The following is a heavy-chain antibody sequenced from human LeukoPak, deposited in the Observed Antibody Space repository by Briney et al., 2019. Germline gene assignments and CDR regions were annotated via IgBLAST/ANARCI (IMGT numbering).Heavy chain of an antibody. V-gene: IGHV1-69*04. J-gene: IGHJ4*02. CDR2: IIPILGIA. CDR3: ARDRGSSYFDY. D-gene: IGHD1-26*01. CDR1: GGTFSSYA. Sequence: SVKVSCKASGGTFSSYAISWVRQAPGQGLEWMGRIIPILGIANYAQKFQGRVTITADKSTSTAYMELSSLRSEDTAVYYCARDRGSSYFDYWGQGTLVTVSS.